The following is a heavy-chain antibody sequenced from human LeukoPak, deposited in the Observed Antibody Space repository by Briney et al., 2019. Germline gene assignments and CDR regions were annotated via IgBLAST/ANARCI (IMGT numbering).Heavy chain of an antibody. J-gene: IGHJ4*02. Sequence: GRSLRLSCAASEFTFSSYGMHWVRQAPGKGLEWVAVISYDGSNKYYADSVKGRFTISRDNSKNTLYLQMNSLRAEDTAVYYCANLRLSTGIAVAGTGGDYWGQGTLVTVSS. CDR1: EFTFSSYG. V-gene: IGHV3-30*18. CDR2: ISYDGSNK. CDR3: ANLRLSTGIAVAGTGGDY. D-gene: IGHD6-19*01.